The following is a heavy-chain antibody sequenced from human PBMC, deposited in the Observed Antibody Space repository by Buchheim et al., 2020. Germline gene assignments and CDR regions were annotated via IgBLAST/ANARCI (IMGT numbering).Heavy chain of an antibody. CDR2: IYTSGST. CDR3: AREAYDILTGYYDYYYYYGMDV. V-gene: IGHV4-61*02. J-gene: IGHJ6*02. CDR1: GGSISSGSCY. D-gene: IGHD3-9*01. Sequence: QVQLQESGPGLVKPSQTLSLTCTVSGGSISSGSCYWSWIRQPAGKGLEWIGRIYTSGSTNYNPSLKSRVTISVATSKNQFSLKLSSVTAADTAVYYCAREAYDILTGYYDYYYYYGMDVWGQGTT.